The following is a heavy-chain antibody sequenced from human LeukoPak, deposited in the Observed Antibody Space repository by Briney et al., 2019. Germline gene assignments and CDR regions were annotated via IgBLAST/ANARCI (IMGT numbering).Heavy chain of an antibody. CDR3: ARAYSGYSIDF. D-gene: IGHD3-22*01. CDR1: GYTFTGYY. Sequence: ASVKVSCKASGYTFTGYYMHWVRQAPGHGLVWMGIFYPSGGGSTFAQKFQGRVTMTRDTSTSTVYMELSSLTSEDTAVYYCARAYSGYSIDFWGQGTLVTVSS. CDR2: FYPSGGGS. J-gene: IGHJ4*02. V-gene: IGHV1-46*01.